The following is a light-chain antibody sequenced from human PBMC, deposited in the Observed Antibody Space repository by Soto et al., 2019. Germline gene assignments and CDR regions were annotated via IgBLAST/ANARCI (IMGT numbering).Light chain of an antibody. V-gene: IGKV3-20*01. Sequence: ESVLTPSRGTMSLSPVSRASLSGISSQSVSNNYLAWYQQKPGQAPRLLIYGASNRATGIPDRFSGSGSGTDFTLTISRLEPEDFAVYYCKQYGSSGTCGQGTTVDIK. CDR2: GAS. J-gene: IGKJ1*01. CDR1: QSVSNNY. CDR3: KQYGSSGT.